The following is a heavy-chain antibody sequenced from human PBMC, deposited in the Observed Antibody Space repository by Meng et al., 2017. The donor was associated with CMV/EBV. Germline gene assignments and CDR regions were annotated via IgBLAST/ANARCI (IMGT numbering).Heavy chain of an antibody. CDR1: GGTFSRYA. V-gene: IGHV1-69*01. CDR3: ASKGGSYDY. J-gene: IGHJ4*02. D-gene: IGHD1-26*01. Sequence: KAACKASGGTFSRYAISWVRQAPGQGLEWMGEIIPIFGTANYAQKFQGRVTITADEPTSTAYMELGSLRSEDTAVYYCASKGGSYDYWGQGTLVTVSS. CDR2: IIPIFGTA.